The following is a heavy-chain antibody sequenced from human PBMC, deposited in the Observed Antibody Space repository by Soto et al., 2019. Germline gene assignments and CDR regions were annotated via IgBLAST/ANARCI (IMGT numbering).Heavy chain of an antibody. CDR3: ARIPVDTYMIYWSDP. J-gene: IGHJ5*02. Sequence: PSETLSLTCTVSGGSISSYYWSWIRQPAGKGLEWIGRIYTSGSTNYNPSLKSRVTMSVDTAKNQFSLRLNSVTAADTAVYYCARIPVDTYMIYWSDPWGQGTQVTVSS. V-gene: IGHV4-4*07. CDR1: GGSISSYY. D-gene: IGHD3-16*01. CDR2: IYTSGST.